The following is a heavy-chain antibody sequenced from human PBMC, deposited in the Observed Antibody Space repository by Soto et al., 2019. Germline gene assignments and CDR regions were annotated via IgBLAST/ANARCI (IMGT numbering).Heavy chain of an antibody. J-gene: IGHJ5*02. D-gene: IGHD6-13*01. CDR3: ATAAPSGFDP. CDR1: GGTFSSYT. V-gene: IGHV1-69*02. Sequence: QVQLVQSGAEVKKPGSSVKVSCKASGGTFSSYTISWVRQAPGQGLEWMGRIIPILGIANYAQKFQGSVTITADKSKSTAYMELSSLRSEDTAVYYCATAAPSGFDPWGQGTLVTVSS. CDR2: IIPILGIA.